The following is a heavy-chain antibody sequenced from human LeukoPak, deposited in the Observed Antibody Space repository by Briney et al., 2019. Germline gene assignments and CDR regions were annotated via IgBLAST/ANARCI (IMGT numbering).Heavy chain of an antibody. CDR3: ARVVPAASIYYYYYMDV. V-gene: IGHV4-30-4*08. D-gene: IGHD2-2*01. CDR2: IYYSGST. CDR1: GGSISSGDYY. J-gene: IGHJ6*03. Sequence: SETLSLTCTVSGGSISSGDYYWSWIRQPPGKGLEWIGYIYYSGSTYYNPSLKSRVTISVDTSKNRFSLKLSSVTAADTAVYYCARVVPAASIYYYYYMDVWGKGTTVTVSS.